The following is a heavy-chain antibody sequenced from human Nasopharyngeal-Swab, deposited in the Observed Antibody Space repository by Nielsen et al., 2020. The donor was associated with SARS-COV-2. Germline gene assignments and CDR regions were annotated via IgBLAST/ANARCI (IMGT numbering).Heavy chain of an antibody. V-gene: IGHV1-24*01. CDR2: FDPEDGET. CDR3: ATDSPYGSGSYHYYYYGMDV. CDR1: GYTLTELS. J-gene: IGHJ6*02. Sequence: ASVKVSCKVSGYTLTELSMHWVRHAPGKGVEWMGGFDPEDGETIYAQKFQGRVTMTEDTSTDTAYMELSSLRSEGTAVYYCATDSPYGSGSYHYYYYGMDVWGQGTTVTVSS. D-gene: IGHD3-10*01.